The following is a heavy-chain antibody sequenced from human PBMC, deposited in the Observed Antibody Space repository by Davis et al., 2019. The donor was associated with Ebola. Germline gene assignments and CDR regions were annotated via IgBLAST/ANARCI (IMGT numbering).Heavy chain of an antibody. D-gene: IGHD3-22*01. Sequence: PGGSLRLSCAASEFTFSSYGMHWVRQAPGKGLEWVAVIWYDGSNHYYADSVKGRFTISRDNSKNTLYLQMNSLRAEDTAVNYCARDGLNYHDTSAYYDAFDIWGQGTMVTVSS. V-gene: IGHV3-33*01. CDR3: ARDGLNYHDTSAYYDAFDI. J-gene: IGHJ3*02. CDR2: IWYDGSNH. CDR1: EFTFSSYG.